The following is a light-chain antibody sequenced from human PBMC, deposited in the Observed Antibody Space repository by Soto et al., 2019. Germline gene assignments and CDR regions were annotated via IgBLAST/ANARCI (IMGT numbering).Light chain of an antibody. CDR3: QQYGSSPLT. CDR2: GAS. V-gene: IGKV3-20*01. CDR1: QSISSNY. J-gene: IGKJ4*01. Sequence: EIVLTQSPGTLSLSPGERATLSCRASQSISSNYLVWYQQKPGQAPRLLIYGASSRATGIPDRFSGSGSGTDFTLTISRLEPEDFAVYYCQQYGSSPLTFGGGTKGEIK.